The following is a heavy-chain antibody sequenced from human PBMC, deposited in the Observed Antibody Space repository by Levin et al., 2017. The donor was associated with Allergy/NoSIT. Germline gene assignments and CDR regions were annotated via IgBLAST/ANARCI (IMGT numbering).Heavy chain of an antibody. CDR2: IIPIFGTA. Sequence: VASVKVSCKASGGTFSSYAISWVRQAPGQGLEWMGGIIPIFGTAKYAQKFQGRVTITADESTSTAYMELSSLRSEDTAVYYCARALGNYYDSSGYYSTWGQFDYWGQGTLVTVSS. J-gene: IGHJ4*02. D-gene: IGHD3-22*01. CDR3: ARALGNYYDSSGYYSTWGQFDY. V-gene: IGHV1-69*13. CDR1: GGTFSSYA.